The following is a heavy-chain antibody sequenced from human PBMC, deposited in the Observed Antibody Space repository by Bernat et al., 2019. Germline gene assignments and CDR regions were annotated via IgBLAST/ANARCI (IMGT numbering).Heavy chain of an antibody. CDR3: ATVGYCSSTSCLHLYYYYGMDV. CDR1: GYTLTELS. CDR2: FDPEDGET. V-gene: IGHV1-24*01. D-gene: IGHD2-2*01. J-gene: IGHJ6*02. Sequence: QVQLVQSGAEVKKPGASVKVSCKVSGYTLTELSMHWVRQAPGKGLEGRGGFDPEDGETIYAQKFQGRVTMTEHTSTDTAYMELSSLRSEDTAVYYCATVGYCSSTSCLHLYYYYGMDVWGQGPTVTVSS.